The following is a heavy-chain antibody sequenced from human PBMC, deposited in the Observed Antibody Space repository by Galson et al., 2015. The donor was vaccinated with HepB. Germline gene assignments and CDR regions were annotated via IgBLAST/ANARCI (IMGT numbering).Heavy chain of an antibody. J-gene: IGHJ6*03. CDR1: GFTFSSYS. CDR3: ARVEWELGGVYYMDV. D-gene: IGHD1-26*01. Sequence: SLRLSCAASGFTFSSYSMNWVRQAPGKGLEWVSYISSSSSSKYSADSVKGRCSISRDNAKNSLYLQVSSLRAGDTAVYYCARVEWELGGVYYMDVWGKGTTVTVSS. V-gene: IGHV3-48*04. CDR2: ISSSSSSK.